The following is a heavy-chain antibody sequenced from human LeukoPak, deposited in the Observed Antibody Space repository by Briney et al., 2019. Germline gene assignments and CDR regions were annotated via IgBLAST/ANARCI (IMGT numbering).Heavy chain of an antibody. Sequence: RGESLKISCKGSGYSFSTYWIGWVRQMPGKGLEWMGIIYPGDSDTRYSPSFQGQVTISADKSISTAYLQWSSLKASDTAMYYCARPRGYYGDYDFWVFDYWGQGTLVTVSS. CDR1: GYSFSTYW. J-gene: IGHJ4*02. CDR3: ARPRGYYGDYDFWVFDY. CDR2: IYPGDSDT. D-gene: IGHD4-17*01. V-gene: IGHV5-51*01.